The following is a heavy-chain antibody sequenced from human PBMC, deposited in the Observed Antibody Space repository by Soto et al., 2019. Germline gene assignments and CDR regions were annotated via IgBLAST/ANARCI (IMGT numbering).Heavy chain of an antibody. CDR3: TEDILPGGADV. V-gene: IGHV3-9*01. J-gene: IGHJ6*02. D-gene: IGHD3-16*01. CDR2: IHWNNGAT. Sequence: GGSLRLSCVASGITFGSRAMSWVRQAPGKGLEWVSGIHWNNGATGYADSVKGRFTIFKDNVKNSVYLQMNSLRTDDTAFYYCTEDILPGGADVWGQGTTVTVSS. CDR1: GITFGSRA.